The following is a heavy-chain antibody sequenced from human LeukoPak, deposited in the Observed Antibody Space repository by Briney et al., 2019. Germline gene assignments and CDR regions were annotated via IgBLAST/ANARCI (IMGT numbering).Heavy chain of an antibody. CDR1: GFTFSDYY. V-gene: IGHV3-11*03. CDR2: ISSFSNFR. J-gene: IGHJ4*02. CDR3: ARPTIAAAGNFEY. Sequence: GGSLRLSCAASGFTFSDYYMSWIRQAPGKGLECVSHISSFSNFRSYADSVKGRFTISRDNAKNSLYLQVNSLRAEDTAVYYCARPTIAAAGNFEYWGQGTLVTVSS. D-gene: IGHD6-13*01.